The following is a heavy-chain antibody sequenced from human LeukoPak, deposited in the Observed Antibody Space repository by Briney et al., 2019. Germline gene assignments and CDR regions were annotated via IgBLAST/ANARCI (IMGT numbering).Heavy chain of an antibody. CDR2: ISSSGSTI. V-gene: IGHV3-48*03. J-gene: IGHJ3*02. CDR1: GFTFSSYE. Sequence: QPGGSLRLSCAASGFTFSSYEMNWVRQAPGKGLEWVSYISSSGSTIYYADSVKGRFTISRDNAKNSLYLQMNSLRAEDTAVYYCARVSGLAFDIWGQGTMVTVSS. D-gene: IGHD3-10*01. CDR3: ARVSGLAFDI.